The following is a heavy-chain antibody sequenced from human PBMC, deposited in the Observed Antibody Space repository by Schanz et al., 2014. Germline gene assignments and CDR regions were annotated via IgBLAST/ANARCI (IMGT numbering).Heavy chain of an antibody. CDR3: ARDGVDAAAGGNY. V-gene: IGHV1-46*03. CDR2: INPSGGST. CDR1: GGTFSSFG. Sequence: QVQLVQSGGEMKKPGSSVKVSCKASGGTFSSFGINWVRQAPGQGLEWMGMINPSGGSTTYAQKFQGRVTMTRDTSTSTVYMELSSLRSEDTAVYYCARDGVDAAAGGNYWGQGTLVTVSS. D-gene: IGHD6-13*01. J-gene: IGHJ4*02.